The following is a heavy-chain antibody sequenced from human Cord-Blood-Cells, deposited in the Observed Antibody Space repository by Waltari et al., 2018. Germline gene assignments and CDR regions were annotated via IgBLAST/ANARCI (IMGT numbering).Heavy chain of an antibody. D-gene: IGHD2-15*01. J-gene: IGHJ3*02. CDR1: GGTFSSYA. Sequence: QVQLVQSGAEVKKPGSSVKVSCKASGGTFSSYAISWVRQPPGQGLEWRGGITPVLVKANYAQKFQGGVRIPADDSTSTAYMELSSLGSEDTAVYSCASDAGTYCSGGSCYSAFDIWGQGTMVTVSS. CDR3: ASDAGTYCSGGSCYSAFDI. CDR2: ITPVLVKA. V-gene: IGHV1-69*01.